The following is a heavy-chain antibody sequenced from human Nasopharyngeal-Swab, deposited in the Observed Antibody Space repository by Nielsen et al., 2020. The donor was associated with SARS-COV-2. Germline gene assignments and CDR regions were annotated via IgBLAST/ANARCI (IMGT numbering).Heavy chain of an antibody. D-gene: IGHD1-26*01. CDR2: IIPIFGTA. Sequence: WVRQAPGQGLAWMGGIIPIFGTANYAQKFQGRVTITADKSTSTAYMELSSLRSEDTAVYYCARGKGKDSGVDYWGQGTLVTVSS. J-gene: IGHJ4*02. V-gene: IGHV1-69*06. CDR3: ARGKGKDSGVDY.